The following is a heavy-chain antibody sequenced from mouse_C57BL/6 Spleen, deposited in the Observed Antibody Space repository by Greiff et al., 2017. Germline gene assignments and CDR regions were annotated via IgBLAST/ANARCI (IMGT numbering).Heavy chain of an antibody. V-gene: IGHV7-3*01. CDR3: ARTAYATFAMDY. J-gene: IGHJ4*01. CDR2: ISNKANGFTT. CDR1: GFTFTDYY. D-gene: IGHD3-2*02. Sequence: EVQLVESGGGLVQPGGSLSLSCAASGFTFTDYYMHWVRQPPGKALEWLGFISNKANGFTTEYSASVKGRFTISRDNAKSILYLQMNALRAEDRATYYCARTAYATFAMDYWGQGTTLTVSS.